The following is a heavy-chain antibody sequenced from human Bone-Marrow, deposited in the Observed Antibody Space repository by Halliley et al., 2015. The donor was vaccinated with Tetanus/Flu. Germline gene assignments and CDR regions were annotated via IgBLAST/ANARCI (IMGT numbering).Heavy chain of an antibody. CDR2: IYYSGST. J-gene: IGHJ4*02. D-gene: IGHD3-9*01. Sequence: TLSLTCTVSGGSLSNYYWSWIRQSPGKGLEWTGYIYYSGSTNSNPSLKSRVTISVDRSENQFSLKLSSVTAADTAVYYCARQGTGHNHFDYWGQGILVTVSS. CDR1: GGSLSNYY. CDR3: ARQGTGHNHFDY. V-gene: IGHV4-59*08.